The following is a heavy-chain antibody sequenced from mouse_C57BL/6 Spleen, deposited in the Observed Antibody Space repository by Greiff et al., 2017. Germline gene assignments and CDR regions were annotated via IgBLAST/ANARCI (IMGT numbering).Heavy chain of an antibody. CDR3: TRCGYPFDY. CDR1: GYTFTDYE. CDR2: IDPETGGT. Sequence: VQLQQSGAELVRPGASVTLSCKASGYTFTDYEMHWVKQTPVHGLEWIGAIDPETGGTAYNQKFKGKAILTADKSSSTAYMELRSLTSEDSAVYYCTRCGYPFDYWGQGTTLTGSS. V-gene: IGHV1-15*01. J-gene: IGHJ2*01. D-gene: IGHD2-2*01.